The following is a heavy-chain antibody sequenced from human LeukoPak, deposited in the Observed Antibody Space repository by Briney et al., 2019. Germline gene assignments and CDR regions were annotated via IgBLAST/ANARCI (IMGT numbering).Heavy chain of an antibody. V-gene: IGHV4-59*08. J-gene: IGHJ5*02. CDR3: ARRLGRYNWFDP. CDR2: IYYSGST. CDR1: GGSTSSYY. Sequence: SETLSLTCTVSGGSTSSYYWSWIRQPPGKGLEWIGYIYYSGSTNYNPSLKSRVTISVDTSKNQFSLKLSSVTAADTAVYYCARRLGRYNWFDPWGQGTLVTVSS.